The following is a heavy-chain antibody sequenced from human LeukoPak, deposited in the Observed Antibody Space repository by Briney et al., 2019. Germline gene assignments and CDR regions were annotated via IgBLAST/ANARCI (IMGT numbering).Heavy chain of an antibody. Sequence: SETLSLTCTVSGGSISSYNWSWIRQPAGKGLEWIGRIYTSGSTNYNPSLKSRVTMSVDTSKNQFSLKLSSVTAADTAVYYCARDYPEILTTLDAFDIWGQGTMVTVSS. CDR1: GGSISSYN. J-gene: IGHJ3*02. D-gene: IGHD3-3*01. CDR3: ARDYPEILTTLDAFDI. CDR2: IYTSGST. V-gene: IGHV4-4*07.